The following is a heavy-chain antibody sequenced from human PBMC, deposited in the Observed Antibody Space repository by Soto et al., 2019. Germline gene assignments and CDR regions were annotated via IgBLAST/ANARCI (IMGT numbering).Heavy chain of an antibody. J-gene: IGHJ5*02. V-gene: IGHV1-69*13. Sequence: GASVKVSCKASGGTFSSYAISWVRQAPGQGLEWMGGIIPIFGTANYAQKFQGRVTITADESTSTAYMELSSLRSEDTAVYYCARDHRIFNYDYGGNSLPAWFDPWGQGTLVTVSS. CDR2: IIPIFGTA. CDR1: GGTFSSYA. CDR3: ARDHRIFNYDYGGNSLPAWFDP. D-gene: IGHD4-17*01.